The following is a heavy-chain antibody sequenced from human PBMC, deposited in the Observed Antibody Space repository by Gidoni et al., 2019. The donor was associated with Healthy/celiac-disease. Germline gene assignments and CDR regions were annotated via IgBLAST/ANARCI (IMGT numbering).Heavy chain of an antibody. J-gene: IGHJ4*02. D-gene: IGHD3-16*01. Sequence: QLQLQESGSGLVKPSQTLSLTCAVSGGSISSGAYSWSWIRQPPGKGLEWIGYIYYSGRTYYNPSLQSRVTISVDRSKNQFSLKLSSVTAADTAVYYCASWAEGDWFDYWGQGTLVTVSS. V-gene: IGHV4-30-2*01. CDR1: GGSISSGAYS. CDR3: ASWAEGDWFDY. CDR2: IYYSGRT.